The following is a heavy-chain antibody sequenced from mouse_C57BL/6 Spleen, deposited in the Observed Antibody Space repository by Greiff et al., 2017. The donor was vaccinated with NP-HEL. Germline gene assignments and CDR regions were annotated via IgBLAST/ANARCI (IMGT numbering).Heavy chain of an antibody. CDR1: GYTFTDYE. V-gene: IGHV1-15*01. CDR2: IDPETGGT. D-gene: IGHD1-1*01. Sequence: QVQLQQSGAELVRPGASVTLSCKASGYTFTDYEMHWVKQTPVHGLEWIGAIDPETGGTAYNQKFKGKAILTADKSSSTAYMELRSLTSEDSAVYYCTRGSSYWYAMDYWGQGTSVTVSS. CDR3: TRGSSYWYAMDY. J-gene: IGHJ4*01.